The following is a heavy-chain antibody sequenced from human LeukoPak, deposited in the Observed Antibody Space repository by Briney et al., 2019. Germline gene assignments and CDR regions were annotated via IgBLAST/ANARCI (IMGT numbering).Heavy chain of an antibody. J-gene: IGHJ3*02. Sequence: GGSLRLSCAVSGFTLSNYAMNWVRQAPGKGLEWVSVISGSGGKTYYADSVKGRFTISRDNSKNTLYLQINSLRAEDTAVYYCAKDALDIVVDSDAFDIWGQGTMVTVSP. CDR2: ISGSGGKT. CDR3: AKDALDIVVDSDAFDI. V-gene: IGHV3-23*01. CDR1: GFTLSNYA. D-gene: IGHD2-2*01.